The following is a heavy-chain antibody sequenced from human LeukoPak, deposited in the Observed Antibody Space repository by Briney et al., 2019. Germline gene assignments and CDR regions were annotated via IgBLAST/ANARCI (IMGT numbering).Heavy chain of an antibody. J-gene: IGHJ2*01. D-gene: IGHD2-15*01. V-gene: IGHV3-9*01. CDR3: AKDAGSQSWYFDL. CDR1: GFTFDDYA. Sequence: TGGSLRLSCAASGFTFDDYAMPWVRQAPGKGLEWVSGISWNSGSIGYADSVKGRFTISRDNAKNSLYLQMNSLRAEDTALYYCAKDAGSQSWYFDLWGRGTLVTVSS. CDR2: ISWNSGSI.